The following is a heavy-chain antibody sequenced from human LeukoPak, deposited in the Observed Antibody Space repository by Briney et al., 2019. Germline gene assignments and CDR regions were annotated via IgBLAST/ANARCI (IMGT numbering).Heavy chain of an antibody. D-gene: IGHD6-13*01. Sequence: PGGSLRLSCAASGFTFSSYGMHWVRQAPGKGLEWVAFIRYDGSNKYYADSVKGRFTISRDNSKNTLYLQMNSLRAEDTAVYYCAKDQGRIAAAGTDYWGQGTLVTVSS. CDR1: GFTFSSYG. CDR2: IRYDGSNK. V-gene: IGHV3-30*02. CDR3: AKDQGRIAAAGTDY. J-gene: IGHJ4*02.